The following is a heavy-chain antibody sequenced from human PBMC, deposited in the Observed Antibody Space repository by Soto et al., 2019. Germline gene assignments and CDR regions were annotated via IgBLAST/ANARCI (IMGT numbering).Heavy chain of an antibody. J-gene: IGHJ5*02. CDR1: GGSISSCGYY. D-gene: IGHD3-10*02. CDR2: IYYSGIT. CDR3: ARSVFT. V-gene: IGHV4-31*03. Sequence: LSLTCTVSGGSISSCGYYWSWIRQHPGKVLDWIVYIYYSGITYYNPSLKSRVTISVYTSKNQFSLKLTSVTAADTAVYYSARSVFTWGQGTLVTVSS.